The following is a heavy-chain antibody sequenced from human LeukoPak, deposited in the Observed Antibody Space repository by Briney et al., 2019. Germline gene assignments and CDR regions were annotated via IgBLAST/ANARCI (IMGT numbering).Heavy chain of an antibody. D-gene: IGHD3-9*01. CDR1: GFTFSTYA. CDR2: ISISGGNT. CDR3: AKDLYRQLRYFDWLSDY. V-gene: IGHV3-23*01. J-gene: IGHJ4*02. Sequence: GGSLRLSCAASGFTFSTYAMSWVRQAPGKGLEWVSTISISGGNTYTADSAKGRFTISRDNSKNMLFLLLNRLRADGTAVYYCAKDLYRQLRYFDWLSDYWGQGTLVTVSS.